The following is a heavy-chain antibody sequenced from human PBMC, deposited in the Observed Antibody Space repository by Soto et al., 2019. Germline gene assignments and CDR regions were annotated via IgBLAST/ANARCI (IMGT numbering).Heavy chain of an antibody. D-gene: IGHD6-13*01. V-gene: IGHV3-15*01. J-gene: IGHJ4*02. Sequence: GGSLRLSCGASGFTFSNAWMTWVRQAPGKGLEWVGRIKSRADGGTAEYAAPVKGRFTISRDDSKTTLYLQMNTLKTEDTAVYYCATPGEFSASWYDYWGQGTLVTVSS. CDR2: IKSRADGGTA. CDR1: GFTFSNAW. CDR3: ATPGEFSASWYDY.